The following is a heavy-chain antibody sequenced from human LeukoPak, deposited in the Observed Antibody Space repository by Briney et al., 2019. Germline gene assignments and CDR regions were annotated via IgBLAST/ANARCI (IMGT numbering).Heavy chain of an antibody. Sequence: PGRSLRLSCAASGFTFSSYAMHWVRQAPGKGLEWVAVISYDGSNKYYADSVKGRFTISRDNSKNTLYLQMNSLRAEDTAVYYCARGDLLPDPWGQGTLVTVSS. J-gene: IGHJ5*02. CDR3: ARGDLLPDP. V-gene: IGHV3-30*01. CDR2: ISYDGSNK. CDR1: GFTFSSYA.